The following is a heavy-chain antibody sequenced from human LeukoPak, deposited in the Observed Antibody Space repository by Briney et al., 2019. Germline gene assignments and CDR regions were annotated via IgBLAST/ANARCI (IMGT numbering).Heavy chain of an antibody. CDR2: INPNSGGT. Sequence: ASVKVSCKASGYTFTGYYMHWARQAPGQGLEWMGWINPNSGGTNYAQKFQGRVTMTRDTSISTAYMELSRLRSDDTAVYYCAEGYCSSTSCPTRGDYYGMDVWGQGTTVTVSS. CDR3: AEGYCSSTSCPTRGDYYGMDV. CDR1: GYTFTGYY. V-gene: IGHV1-2*02. J-gene: IGHJ6*02. D-gene: IGHD2-2*01.